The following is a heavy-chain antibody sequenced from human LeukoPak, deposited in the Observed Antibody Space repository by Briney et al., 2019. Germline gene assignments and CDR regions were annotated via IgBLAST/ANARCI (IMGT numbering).Heavy chain of an antibody. CDR2: IKPDGSDK. Sequence: PGGSLRLSCAASGFTFSSHYMNWVRQAPGKGLEWVANIKPDGSDKYYVDSVKGRFTISRDNAKNSLFLQMNSLRAEDTAVYYCAKDGDIVVVPTASRYGTDVWGQGTTVTVSS. J-gene: IGHJ6*02. V-gene: IGHV3-7*01. CDR1: GFTFSSHY. D-gene: IGHD2-2*01. CDR3: AKDGDIVVVPTASRYGTDV.